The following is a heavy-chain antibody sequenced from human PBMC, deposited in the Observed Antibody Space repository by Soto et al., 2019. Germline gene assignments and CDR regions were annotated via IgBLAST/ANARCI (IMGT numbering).Heavy chain of an antibody. CDR2: ISTHNGYT. CDR1: GYTFTSYA. J-gene: IGHJ5*02. V-gene: IGHV1-18*01. Sequence: ASVKVSCKASGYTFTSYAMHWVRQAPGQGPEWMGWISTHNGYTNYAQKFQARVTMTTDTSTATAYMELRSLKSDDTAVYYCARSTMIVVAPRLGPWGQGTLVTVSS. D-gene: IGHD3-22*01. CDR3: ARSTMIVVAPRLGP.